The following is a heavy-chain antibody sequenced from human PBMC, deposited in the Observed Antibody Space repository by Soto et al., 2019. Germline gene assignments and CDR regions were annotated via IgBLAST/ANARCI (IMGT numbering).Heavy chain of an antibody. V-gene: IGHV2-5*01. D-gene: IGHD4-17*01. J-gene: IGHJ3*02. CDR1: GLSFGTSGVG. CDR2: IYWNDDQ. Sequence: QITLKESGPPLVKPTQTLTLTCTASGLSFGTSGVGVGWIRQPPGKALEGLALIYWNDDQRYSPSLKSSLTITKDTSKNQVVLTMTNVDPVDTATYYCASMTTVATAAFYNWGQGIMVTVPS. CDR3: ASMTTVATAAFYN.